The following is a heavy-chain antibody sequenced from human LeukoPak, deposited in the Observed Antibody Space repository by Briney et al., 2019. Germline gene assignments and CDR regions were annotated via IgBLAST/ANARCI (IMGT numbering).Heavy chain of an antibody. V-gene: IGHV3-30*04. CDR3: ARVPYSGSYFSPFSAFDI. D-gene: IGHD1-26*01. Sequence: TGGSLRLSCAASGFTFSSYEMNGVRKAPGKGLEWVAVISYDGSNKYYADSVKGRFTISRDNSKNTLYLQMNSLRAEDTAVYYCARVPYSGSYFSPFSAFDIWGQGTMVTVSS. CDR2: ISYDGSNK. J-gene: IGHJ3*02. CDR1: GFTFSSYE.